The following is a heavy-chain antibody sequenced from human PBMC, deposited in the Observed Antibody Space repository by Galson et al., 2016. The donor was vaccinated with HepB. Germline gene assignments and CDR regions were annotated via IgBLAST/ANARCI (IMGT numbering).Heavy chain of an antibody. V-gene: IGHV3-15*01. D-gene: IGHD2-2*01. Sequence: SLRLSCAASGFSFSDAWMSWVRQAPGKGLEWVGRIKSNIDGGPTDYAAPVKGRFTTSRDDSKNTMYLQMYSLKTEDTAVYYCTTFHPYCSGNPCYPYSEFDYWGQGTLVTVSS. CDR1: GFSFSDAW. CDR2: IKSNIDGGPT. CDR3: TTFHPYCSGNPCYPYSEFDY. J-gene: IGHJ4*02.